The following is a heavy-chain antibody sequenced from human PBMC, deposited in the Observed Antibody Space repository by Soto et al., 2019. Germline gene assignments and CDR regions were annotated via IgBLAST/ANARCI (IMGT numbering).Heavy chain of an antibody. V-gene: IGHV3-7*03. CDR2: TRQDGGEK. D-gene: IGHD1-7*01. Sequence: GGSLRLSCAASGFTFSNYWMSWVRQAPGKGLEWVANTRQDGGEKYYVDSVKGRFTISRDNAKNSLYLQWSSLKASDTAIYFCARIPGTTLHYYWFGPWGQGTLVTVSS. J-gene: IGHJ5*02. CDR1: GFTFSNYW. CDR3: ARIPGTTLHYYWFGP.